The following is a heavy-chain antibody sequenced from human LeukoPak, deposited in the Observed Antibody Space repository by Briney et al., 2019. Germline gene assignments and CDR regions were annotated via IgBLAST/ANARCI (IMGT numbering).Heavy chain of an antibody. J-gene: IGHJ4*02. Sequence: PGKSLRLSCAASGFSFSTYGIHWVRQAPGKGLEWVAVMWYDGSKDYYADSAKGRFTISRDTSKNTLYLQMNNLRAEDTAVYYCAKDRETYEYTFDYWGQGTLVTVSS. CDR2: MWYDGSKD. CDR3: AKDRETYEYTFDY. D-gene: IGHD6-6*01. CDR1: GFSFSTYG. V-gene: IGHV3-33*06.